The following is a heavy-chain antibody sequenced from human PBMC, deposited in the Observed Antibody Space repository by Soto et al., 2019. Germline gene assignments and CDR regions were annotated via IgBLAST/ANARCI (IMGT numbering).Heavy chain of an antibody. CDR3: ARDSGLLWIGESNNWFDP. V-gene: IGHV6-1*01. D-gene: IGHD3-10*01. Sequence: PSQTLSLTCAISGDSVSSNSAAWNWIRQSPSRGLEWLGRTYYRSKWYNDYAVSVKSRITINPDTSKNQFSLQLNSVTPEDTAVYYCARDSGLLWIGESNNWFDPWGQGTLVTVSS. CDR1: GDSVSSNSAA. J-gene: IGHJ5*02. CDR2: TYYRSKWYN.